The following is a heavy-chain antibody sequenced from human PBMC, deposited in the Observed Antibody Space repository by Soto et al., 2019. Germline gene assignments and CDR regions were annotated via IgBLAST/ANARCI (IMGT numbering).Heavy chain of an antibody. CDR2: ISAYNGNT. CDR3: ARVRRNCSGGSCYSEVGFY. Sequence: QVQLVQSGAEVKKPGASVKVSCKASGYTFTSYGISWVRQAPGQGLEWMGWISAYNGNTNYAQKLQGRVTMTTDTSTSTAYMELRSLRSEDTAVYYCARVRRNCSGGSCYSEVGFYWGQGTLVTVSS. V-gene: IGHV1-18*01. J-gene: IGHJ4*02. D-gene: IGHD2-15*01. CDR1: GYTFTSYG.